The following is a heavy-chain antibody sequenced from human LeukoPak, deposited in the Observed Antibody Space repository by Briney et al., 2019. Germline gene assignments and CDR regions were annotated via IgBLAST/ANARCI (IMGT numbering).Heavy chain of an antibody. CDR2: ISSNGGST. V-gene: IGHV3-64*01. CDR3: ARDPVGTFGELSPDY. CDR1: GFTFSSYA. Sequence: TGGSLRLSCAASGFTFSSYAMHWVRQAPGKGLEYVSAISSNGGSTYYANSVKGRFTISRDNSKNTLYLQMGSLRAEDMAVYYCARDPVGTFGELSPDYWGQGTLVTVSS. D-gene: IGHD3-10*01. J-gene: IGHJ4*02.